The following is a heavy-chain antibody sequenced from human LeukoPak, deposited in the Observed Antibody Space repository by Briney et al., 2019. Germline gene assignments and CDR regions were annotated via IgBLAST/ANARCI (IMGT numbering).Heavy chain of an antibody. V-gene: IGHV3-23*01. D-gene: IGHD3-22*01. Sequence: PGGSLRLSCAASGFTFSSYAMSWVRQAPGKGLEWVSGISYSGGSTYSADSVKGRFTISRDNSKDTLYLQMNSLRPDDTAVYYCARDAWAYYYDSSGSPWYFDLWGRGTLVTVSS. CDR2: ISYSGGST. J-gene: IGHJ2*01. CDR3: ARDAWAYYYDSSGSPWYFDL. CDR1: GFTFSSYA.